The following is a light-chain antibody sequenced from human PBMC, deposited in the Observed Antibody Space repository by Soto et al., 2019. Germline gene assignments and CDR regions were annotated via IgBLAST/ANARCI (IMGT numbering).Light chain of an antibody. J-gene: IGLJ1*01. Sequence: QSALTQPASVSGSPGQSITISCTGTSSDVGGYNYVSWYQQHPGKAPQLMIYEVSSRPSGVSNRFSGSKSGNAASLTISGLQAEDEADYYCSSYTSSSTRVFGAGTKLTVL. CDR2: EVS. CDR3: SSYTSSSTRV. V-gene: IGLV2-14*01. CDR1: SSDVGGYNY.